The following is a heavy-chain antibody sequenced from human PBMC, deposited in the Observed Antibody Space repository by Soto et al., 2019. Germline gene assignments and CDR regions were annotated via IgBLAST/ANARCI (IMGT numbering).Heavy chain of an antibody. V-gene: IGHV1-69*02. Sequence: QVQLVQSGAEVKKPGSSVKVSCKASGGSDSKYIISWVRQAPGQGLEWMGRINPILGIAIYAQKFQDRVTVTAEKSTGTAYMELSSLRPEDTAVYYCARANGDHYYYYGLDVWGQGTAVTVSS. CDR1: GGSDSKYI. J-gene: IGHJ6*02. D-gene: IGHD4-17*01. CDR2: INPILGIA. CDR3: ARANGDHYYYYGLDV.